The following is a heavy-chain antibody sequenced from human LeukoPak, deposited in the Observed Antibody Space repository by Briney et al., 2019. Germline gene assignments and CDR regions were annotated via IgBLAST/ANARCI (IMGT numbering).Heavy chain of an antibody. J-gene: IGHJ4*02. CDR2: IIPILGMA. D-gene: IGHD3-10*01. Sequence: SVKVSCKASGGTFSSYAISWVRQAPGQGLEWMGRIIPILGMANYAQKFQGRVTITADKSTSTAYMELSSLRSEDTAVYYCARELMVRGVVDYWGQGTLVTVSS. CDR3: ARELMVRGVVDY. CDR1: GGTFSSYA. V-gene: IGHV1-69*04.